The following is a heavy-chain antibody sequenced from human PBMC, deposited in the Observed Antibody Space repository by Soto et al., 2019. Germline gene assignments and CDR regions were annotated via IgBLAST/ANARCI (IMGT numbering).Heavy chain of an antibody. Sequence: GASVKVSCTDSGYTYTIYGLSWVRQAPGQGLEWMGWISAYNRNTNYAQKLQGRVTMTTDTSTSTAYMELRSLRSDDTAVYYCAKDVFRFRDVGVVVGGTQVDAWGQGNMVTVSS. CDR1: GYTYTIYG. J-gene: IGHJ5*02. CDR3: AKDVFRFRDVGVVVGGTQVDA. D-gene: IGHD2-15*01. V-gene: IGHV1-18*01. CDR2: ISAYNRNT.